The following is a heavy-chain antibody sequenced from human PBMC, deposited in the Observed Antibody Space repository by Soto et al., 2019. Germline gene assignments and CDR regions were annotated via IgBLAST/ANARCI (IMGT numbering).Heavy chain of an antibody. CDR2: IWYDGSNK. CDR3: ARDQNGQQLVRGGMDV. V-gene: IGHV3-33*01. Sequence: GGSLRLSCAASGFTFSSYGMHWVRQAPGKGLEWVAVIWYDGSNKYYADSVKGRFTISRDNSKNTLYLQMNSLRAEDTAVYYCARDQNGQQLVRGGMDVWGQGTTVTVSS. CDR1: GFTFSSYG. J-gene: IGHJ6*02. D-gene: IGHD6-13*01.